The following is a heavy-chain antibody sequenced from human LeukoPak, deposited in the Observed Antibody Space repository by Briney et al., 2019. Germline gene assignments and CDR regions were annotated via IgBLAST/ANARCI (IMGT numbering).Heavy chain of an antibody. D-gene: IGHD6-13*01. J-gene: IGHJ4*02. CDR2: ISAYNGNT. V-gene: IGHV1-18*01. CDR3: ARGRGSSWYGLTITY. Sequence: ASVKVSFTASGYTFTSYGISWVRQAPGQGLEWMGWISAYNGNTNYAQKLQGRVTMTTDTSTSTAYMELRSLRSDDTAVYYCARGRGSSWYGLTITYWGQGTLVTVSS. CDR1: GYTFTSYG.